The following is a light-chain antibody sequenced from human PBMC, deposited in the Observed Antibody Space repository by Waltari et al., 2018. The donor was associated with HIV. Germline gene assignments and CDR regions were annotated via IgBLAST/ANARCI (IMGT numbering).Light chain of an antibody. CDR1: SSDIGYFNY. J-gene: IGLJ2*01. CDR2: DVN. V-gene: IGLV2-8*01. CDR3: AAYAGNNIGI. Sequence: QSALTQPPSASGSPGQSVTVSCTGTSSDIGYFNYVSWYQQHPGKAPKLLIYDVNKRPSGVPDRCSPSNSGATASLAVSGLLAEDEADYYCAAYAGNNIGIFGGGTKVTV.